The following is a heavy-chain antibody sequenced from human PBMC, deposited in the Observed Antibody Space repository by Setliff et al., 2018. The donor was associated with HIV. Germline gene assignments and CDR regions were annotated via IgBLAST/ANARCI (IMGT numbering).Heavy chain of an antibody. CDR1: GGTINSRSYY. CDR2: IYYSGST. V-gene: IGHV4-61*01. CDR3: ARYSPRGYTLTGPY. Sequence: SETLSLTCTVSGGTINSRSYYWSWIRQPPGKGLEWIGYIYYSGSTKHNPSLKSRVTISLDTSKNQFSLKLTSVTAADTAVYYCARYSPRGYTLTGPYWGQGTLVTVSS. D-gene: IGHD6-25*01. J-gene: IGHJ4*02.